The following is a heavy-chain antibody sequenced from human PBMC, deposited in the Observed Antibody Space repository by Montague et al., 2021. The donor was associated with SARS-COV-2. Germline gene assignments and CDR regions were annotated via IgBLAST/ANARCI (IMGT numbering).Heavy chain of an antibody. D-gene: IGHD6-19*01. V-gene: IGHV3-48*03. J-gene: IGHJ4*02. CDR2: LSSSGSTI. CDR1: GFTFSSYE. CDR3: ARDSLFRSGYSSGWPDY. Sequence: SLRLSCAASGFTFSSYEMNWVRQAPGKGLEWVSYLSSSGSTIYYXDSVKGRFTISRDNAKNSLYLQMNSLRAEDTAVYYCARDSLFRSGYSSGWPDYWGQGTLVTVSS.